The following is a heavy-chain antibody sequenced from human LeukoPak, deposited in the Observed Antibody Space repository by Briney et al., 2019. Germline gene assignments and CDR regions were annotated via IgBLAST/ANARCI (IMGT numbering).Heavy chain of an antibody. Sequence: PSETLSLTCAVYGGSFSDYYWSWIRQPAGKGLEWIGRIYTSGSTNYNPSLKSRVTISLDKSKNQFSLKLSSVTAADTAVYYCARGTYYDSTAYYWFDPWGQGTLVTVSS. J-gene: IGHJ5*02. CDR1: GGSFSDYY. CDR2: IYTSGST. V-gene: IGHV4-59*10. D-gene: IGHD3-22*01. CDR3: ARGTYYDSTAYYWFDP.